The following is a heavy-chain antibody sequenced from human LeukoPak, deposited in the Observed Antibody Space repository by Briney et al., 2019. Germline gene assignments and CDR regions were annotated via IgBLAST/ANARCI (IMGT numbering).Heavy chain of an antibody. CDR3: ARDRGYYGSASHFDY. D-gene: IGHD3-10*01. J-gene: IGHJ4*02. CDR2: INPSGGST. V-gene: IGHV1-46*01. CDR1: GYTFTSYY. Sequence: ASVKVSRKASGYTFTSYYMHWVRQAPGQGLEWMGIINPSGGSTSYAQKFQGRVTMTRDTYTSTVYMELSSLRSEDTAVYYCARDRGYYGSASHFDYWGQGTLVTVSS.